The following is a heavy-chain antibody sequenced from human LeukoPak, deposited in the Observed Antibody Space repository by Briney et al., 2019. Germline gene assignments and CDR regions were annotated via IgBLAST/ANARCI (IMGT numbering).Heavy chain of an antibody. Sequence: SETLSLTCTVSGGSISSYYWSWIRQPPGKGLEWIGYIYYSGSTNYNPSLKSRVTISVDTSKNQFSLKLSSVTAADTAVYYCARHPTAENWFDPWGQGTLVTVSS. CDR1: GGSISSYY. CDR3: ARHPTAENWFDP. V-gene: IGHV4-59*08. CDR2: IYYSGST. J-gene: IGHJ5*02.